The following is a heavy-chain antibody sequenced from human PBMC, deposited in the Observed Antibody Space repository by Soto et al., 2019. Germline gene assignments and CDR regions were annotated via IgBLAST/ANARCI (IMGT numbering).Heavy chain of an antibody. V-gene: IGHV4-59*12. CDR2: IYSSGST. CDR1: GGSIRSYY. CDR3: ARLTAGSYYYGMDV. D-gene: IGHD3-16*01. J-gene: IGHJ6*02. Sequence: QVQLQESGPGLVKPSETLSLTCTVSGGSIRSYYWNWIRQPPGKGLEWIGYIYSSGSTTYNPSLKSRVTISVDTSKNQFSLRLTSVTAADTAVYHCARLTAGSYYYGMDVWGQGTTVTVSS.